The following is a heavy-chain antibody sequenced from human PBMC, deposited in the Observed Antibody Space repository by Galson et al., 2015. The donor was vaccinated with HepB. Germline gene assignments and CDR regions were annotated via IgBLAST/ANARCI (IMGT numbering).Heavy chain of an antibody. CDR2: IKQDGSLA. CDR1: GFTFSSYW. CDR3: VRDAERSGGGFYYDAFDI. V-gene: IGHV3-7*01. D-gene: IGHD2-15*01. J-gene: IGHJ3*02. Sequence: SLRLSCAGSGFTFSSYWMVWVRQAPGKGPEWVANIKQDGSLAYYLDSVKGRFTISRDNAKKSLYPQMNNLRVEDTAVYFCVRDAERSGGGFYYDAFDIWGQGTMVTVSS.